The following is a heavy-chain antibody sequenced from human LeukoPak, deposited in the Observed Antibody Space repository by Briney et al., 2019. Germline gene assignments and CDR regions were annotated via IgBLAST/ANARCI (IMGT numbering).Heavy chain of an antibody. J-gene: IGHJ4*02. CDR1: GYTFTGYY. V-gene: IGHV1-2*06. CDR3: ARGSLYGSGSYFDY. D-gene: IGHD3-10*01. Sequence: GASVKVSCKASGYTFTGYYMHWVRQAPGQGLEWMGRINPNSGGTNYAQKFQGRVTMTRDTSISTAYMELSRLRSDDTAVYYCARGSLYGSGSYFDYWGQGTLVTVSS. CDR2: INPNSGGT.